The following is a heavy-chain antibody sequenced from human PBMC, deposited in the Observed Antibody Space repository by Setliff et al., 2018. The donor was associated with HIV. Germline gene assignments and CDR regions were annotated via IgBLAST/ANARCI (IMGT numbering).Heavy chain of an antibody. CDR1: GGSISSGGYY. V-gene: IGHV4-31*03. D-gene: IGHD6-13*01. Sequence: SETLSLTCTVSGGSISSGGYYWSWIRQHPGKGLEWIGYIYYSGSTYYNPSLKGRVTISVDTSKNQFSLKLSSVTAADTAVYYCARSGLYSSSWYYFDYWGQGTLVTVSS. J-gene: IGHJ4*02. CDR3: ARSGLYSSSWYYFDY. CDR2: IYYSGST.